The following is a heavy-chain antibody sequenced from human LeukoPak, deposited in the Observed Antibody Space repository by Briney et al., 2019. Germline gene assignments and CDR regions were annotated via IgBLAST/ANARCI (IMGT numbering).Heavy chain of an antibody. Sequence: ASVKVSCKVSGYTFTSYGISWVRQAPGQGLEWMGWISAYNGNTNYAQKLQGRVTMTTDTSTSTAYMELRSLRSDDTAVYYCVISYYDSSGYYYGPYFDYWGQGTLVAVSS. V-gene: IGHV1-18*01. D-gene: IGHD3-22*01. CDR1: GYTFTSYG. CDR3: VISYYDSSGYYYGPYFDY. CDR2: ISAYNGNT. J-gene: IGHJ4*02.